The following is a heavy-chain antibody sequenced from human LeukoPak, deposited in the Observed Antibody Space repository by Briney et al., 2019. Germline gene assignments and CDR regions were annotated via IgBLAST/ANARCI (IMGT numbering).Heavy chain of an antibody. V-gene: IGHV1-69*13. CDR1: GGTFSRYA. Sequence: ASVKVSCKASGGTFSRYAISWVRQAPGQGLEWMGGIIPIFGTANYAQKFQRRVTITADESTSTAYMELSSLRSEDTAVYYCAREGYYYGSGSYFNYWGQGTLVTVSS. J-gene: IGHJ4*02. CDR3: AREGYYYGSGSYFNY. D-gene: IGHD3-10*01. CDR2: IIPIFGTA.